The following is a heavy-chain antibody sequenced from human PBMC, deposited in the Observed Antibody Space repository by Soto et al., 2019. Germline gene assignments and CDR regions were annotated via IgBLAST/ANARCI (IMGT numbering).Heavy chain of an antibody. CDR2: IYYSGST. CDR3: ARPGRYYYGSGSYSSHYYYYYGMDV. J-gene: IGHJ6*02. V-gene: IGHV4-39*01. CDR1: GGSISSSSYY. D-gene: IGHD3-10*01. Sequence: SETLSLTCTVSGGSISSSSYYWGWIRQPPGKGLEWIGSIYYSGSTYYNPSLKSRVTISVDTSKNQFSLKLSSVTAADTAVYYCARPGRYYYGSGSYSSHYYYYYGMDVWGQGTTVTVSS.